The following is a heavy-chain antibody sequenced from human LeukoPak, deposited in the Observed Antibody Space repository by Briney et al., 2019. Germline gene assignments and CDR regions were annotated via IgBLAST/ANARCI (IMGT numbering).Heavy chain of an antibody. V-gene: IGHV4-61*02. CDR3: ARAGSSGDAFDI. CDR2: IYTSGST. D-gene: IGHD3-22*01. J-gene: IGHJ3*02. Sequence: SQTLSLTCTVSGGSISSGSYYWSWIRQPAGKGLEWIGRIYTSGSTNYNPSLKSRVTISVDTSKNQFSLKLSSVTAADTAVYYCARAGSSGDAFDIWGQGTMVTVSS. CDR1: GGSISSGSYY.